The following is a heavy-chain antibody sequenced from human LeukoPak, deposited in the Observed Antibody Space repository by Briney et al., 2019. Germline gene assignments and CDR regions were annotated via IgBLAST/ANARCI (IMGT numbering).Heavy chain of an antibody. CDR2: IYYSGST. J-gene: IGHJ4*02. Sequence: SETLSLTCTVSGGSIGSYYWSWIRQPPGKGLEWIGYIYYSGSTNYNPSLKSRVTISVDTSKNQFSLKLSSVTAADTAVYYCAASQLWYSSGWYYFDYWGQGTLVTVSS. V-gene: IGHV4-59*01. D-gene: IGHD6-19*01. CDR3: AASQLWYSSGWYYFDY. CDR1: GGSIGSYY.